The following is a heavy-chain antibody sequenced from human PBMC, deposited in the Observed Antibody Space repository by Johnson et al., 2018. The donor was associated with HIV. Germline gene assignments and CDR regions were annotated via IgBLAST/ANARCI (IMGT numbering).Heavy chain of an antibody. CDR1: GFTFSDYY. J-gene: IGHJ3*02. CDR2: ISSSGSTI. Sequence: QMLLVESGGGLVKPGGSLRLSCAASGFTFSDYYMSWIRQAPGKGLECVSYISSSGSTIYYADSVQGRFTISRDNAKNSLYLQMNSLRAEDTAVYYCARATVESAFDIWGQGTMVTVSS. CDR3: ARATVESAFDI. D-gene: IGHD4-23*01. V-gene: IGHV3-11*04.